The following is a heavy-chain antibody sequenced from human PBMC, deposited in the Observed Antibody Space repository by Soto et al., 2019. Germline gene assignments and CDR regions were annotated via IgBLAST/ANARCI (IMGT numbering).Heavy chain of an antibody. J-gene: IGHJ6*02. Sequence: HPGGSLRLSCAFSVSTSTDYGMHCVRQAPGKGLEWVSGVLGDNGQIGYADSVKGRFTSSRDNARHFLYLQMNSLTVEDTALYYCLKHMEPGGADVWGQGTSVNVS. D-gene: IGHD3-16*01. V-gene: IGHV3-9*02. CDR1: VSTSTDYG. CDR3: LKHMEPGGADV. CDR2: VLGDNGQI.